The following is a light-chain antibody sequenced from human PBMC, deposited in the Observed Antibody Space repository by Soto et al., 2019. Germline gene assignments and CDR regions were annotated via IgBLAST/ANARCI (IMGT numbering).Light chain of an antibody. CDR3: QRYGSSLT. Sequence: EIVLTQSPGTLSLSPGERATLSCRASQSVPRSYLAWYQQKPGQAPRLLIYGTSSRATGIPDRFSGSGSGTDFTLTISRLEPEDFAVFYCQRYGSSLTFGQGTRLEIK. V-gene: IGKV3-20*01. J-gene: IGKJ5*01. CDR2: GTS. CDR1: QSVPRSY.